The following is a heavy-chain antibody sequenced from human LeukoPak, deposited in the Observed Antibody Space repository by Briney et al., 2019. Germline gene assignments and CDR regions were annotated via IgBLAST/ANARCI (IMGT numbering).Heavy chain of an antibody. Sequence: GGSLRLSCLTSGFTLSTNAMSWVRQAPGKGLEWVAVISYDGSNKYYADSVKGRFTISRDNSKNTLYLQMNSLRAEDTAVYYCARTVDTAMVTIDYWGQGTLVTVSS. V-gene: IGHV3-30-3*01. CDR2: ISYDGSNK. CDR1: GFTLSTNA. CDR3: ARTVDTAMVTIDY. D-gene: IGHD5-18*01. J-gene: IGHJ4*02.